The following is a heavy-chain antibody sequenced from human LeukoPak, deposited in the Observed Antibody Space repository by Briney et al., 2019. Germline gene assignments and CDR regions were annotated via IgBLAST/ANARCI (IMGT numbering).Heavy chain of an antibody. CDR1: GGSISSYY. J-gene: IGHJ4*02. CDR3: ARGHDYSTDFDY. V-gene: IGHV4-59*01. CDR2: IYYSGST. Sequence: SQTLSLTCTVSGGSISSYYWSRIRQPPGKGLEWIGYIYYSGSTNYNPSLKSRVTISVDTSKNQFSLKLSSVTAADTAVYYCARGHDYSTDFDYWGQGTLVTVSS. D-gene: IGHD4-11*01.